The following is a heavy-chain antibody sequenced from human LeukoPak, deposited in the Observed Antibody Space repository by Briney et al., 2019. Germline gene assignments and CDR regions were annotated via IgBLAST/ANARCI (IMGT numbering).Heavy chain of an antibody. CDR3: AKDIAQGYTFGSIEQDY. J-gene: IGHJ4*02. Sequence: GGSLRLSCAASGFTFSSYAMSWVRQAPGKGLEWVSAISGSGGSTYYADSVRGRFTISRDNSKNTLYLQMNSLRAEDTAVYYCAKDIAQGYTFGSIEQDYWGQGTLVTVSS. CDR2: ISGSGGST. CDR1: GFTFSSYA. V-gene: IGHV3-23*01. D-gene: IGHD5-18*01.